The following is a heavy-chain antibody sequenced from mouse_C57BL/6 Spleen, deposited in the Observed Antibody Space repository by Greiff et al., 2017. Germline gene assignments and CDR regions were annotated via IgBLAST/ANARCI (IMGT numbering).Heavy chain of an antibody. CDR2: ISGGGGNT. J-gene: IGHJ1*03. V-gene: IGHV5-9*01. Sequence: DVQLVESGGGLVKPGGSLKLSCAASGFTFSSYTMSWVRQTPEQRLEWVATISGGGGNTYYPDSVKGRFTISSDHAKNTLYLQMSSLGSEDTTLYYCARRRGYDYGVYWYFDVWGTGTTVTVSS. D-gene: IGHD2-4*01. CDR3: ARRRGYDYGVYWYFDV. CDR1: GFTFSSYT.